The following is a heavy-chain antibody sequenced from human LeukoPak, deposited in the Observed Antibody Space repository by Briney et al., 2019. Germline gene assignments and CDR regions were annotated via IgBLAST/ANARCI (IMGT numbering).Heavy chain of an antibody. J-gene: IGHJ6*02. D-gene: IGHD6-19*01. CDR3: ARDRYRSGCMDV. Sequence: GGSLRLSCAPSGLTLSINYMSGVRHAPGKGLEWVSFMYADGSTDYADVVKGRFTTSRDNSKKTLYLQMDTLGAEDTARYCCARDRYRSGCMDVWGQGTTVTVSS. CDR2: MYADGST. CDR1: GLTLSINY. V-gene: IGHV3-53*01.